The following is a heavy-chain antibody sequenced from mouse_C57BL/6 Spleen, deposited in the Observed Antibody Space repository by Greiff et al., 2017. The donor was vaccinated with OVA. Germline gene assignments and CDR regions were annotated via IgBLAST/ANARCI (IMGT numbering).Heavy chain of an antibody. CDR1: GYTFTSYW. D-gene: IGHD2-5*01. J-gene: IGHJ2*01. CDR3: AYSNYERDYFDY. CDR2: IDPSDSYT. Sequence: VQLQQPGAELVRPGTSVKLSCKASGYTFTSYWMHWVKQRPGQGLEWIGVIDPSDSYTNYNQKFKGKATLTVDTSSSTAYMQLSSLTSEDSAVYYCAYSNYERDYFDYWGKGTTLTVSS. V-gene: IGHV1-59*01.